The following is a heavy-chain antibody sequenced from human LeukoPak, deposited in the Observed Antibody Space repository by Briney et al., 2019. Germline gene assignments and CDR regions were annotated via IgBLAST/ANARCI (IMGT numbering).Heavy chain of an antibody. CDR1: GGTFSSYA. CDR3: ASLPTYYYDSSALDI. V-gene: IGHV1-69*01. J-gene: IGHJ3*02. D-gene: IGHD3-22*01. Sequence: SVKVSRKASGGTFSSYAISWVRQAPGQGLEWMGGIIPIFGTANYAQKFQGRVTITADESTSTAYMELSSLRSEDTAVYYCASLPTYYYDSSALDIWGQGTVVTVSS. CDR2: IIPIFGTA.